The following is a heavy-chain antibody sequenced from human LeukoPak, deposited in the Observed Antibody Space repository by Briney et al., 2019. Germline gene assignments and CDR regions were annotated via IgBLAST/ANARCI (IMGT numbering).Heavy chain of an antibody. CDR1: GGTFSDYY. CDR2: ISSGGSVM. Sequence: PGGSLRLSCGVSGGTFSDYYMNWVRQAAGKGPEWISYISSGGSVMYYADSVKGRFTISRDNAEHSLYLQMGSLRVEHTAVYYSTRELEYWGQGVLVTVSS. CDR3: TRELEY. V-gene: IGHV3-48*01. J-gene: IGHJ4*02.